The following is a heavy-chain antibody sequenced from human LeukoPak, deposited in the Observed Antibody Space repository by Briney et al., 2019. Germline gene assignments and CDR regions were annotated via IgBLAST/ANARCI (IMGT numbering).Heavy chain of an antibody. Sequence: GGSLRLSCAASGFTFSSYGMHWVRQAPGKGLEWVAVIWYDGSNKYYADSVKGRFTISRDNVNNMLYLHMNSLRAEDTAVYYCASFGISWRSSYWGQGTLVTVSS. D-gene: IGHD2-21*01. CDR3: ASFGISWRSSY. CDR1: GFTFSSYG. V-gene: IGHV3-33*01. CDR2: IWYDGSNK. J-gene: IGHJ4*02.